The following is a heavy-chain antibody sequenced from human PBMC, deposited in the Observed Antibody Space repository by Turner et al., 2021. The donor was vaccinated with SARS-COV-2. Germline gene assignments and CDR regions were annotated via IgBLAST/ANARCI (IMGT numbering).Heavy chain of an antibody. D-gene: IGHD3-22*01. CDR3: ARDRVYYDSSGPHAFDI. CDR1: GGSISSGGYY. CDR2: IYYSGST. V-gene: IGHV4-31*03. Sequence: QVQLQESGPGLVKPSQTLSLTCTVSGGSISSGGYYWSWIRQHPGKGLEWIAYIYYSGSTYYNPSLKSRVTISVDTSKNQFSLRLSSVTAADTAVYYCARDRVYYDSSGPHAFDIWGQGTMVTVSS. J-gene: IGHJ3*02.